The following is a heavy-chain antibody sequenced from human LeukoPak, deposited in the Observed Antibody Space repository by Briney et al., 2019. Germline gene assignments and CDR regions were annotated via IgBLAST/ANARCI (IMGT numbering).Heavy chain of an antibody. J-gene: IGHJ4*02. Sequence: SETLSLTCAVYGGSFSGYYWSWIRHPPGKGREWIGDINHSGSNNYKPSLKRRLTISVDTSQHQFSLKLRSVTAADTSVYYCASPADSSGRYNDYWGQGTLVTVSS. CDR2: INHSGSN. V-gene: IGHV4-34*01. CDR3: ASPADSSGRYNDY. D-gene: IGHD3-22*01. CDR1: GGSFSGYY.